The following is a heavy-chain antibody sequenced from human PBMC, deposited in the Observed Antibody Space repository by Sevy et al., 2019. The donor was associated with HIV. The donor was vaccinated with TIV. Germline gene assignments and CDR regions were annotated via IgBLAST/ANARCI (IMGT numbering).Heavy chain of an antibody. CDR2: IKQDGCVT. D-gene: IGHD6-13*01. J-gene: IGHJ4*02. V-gene: IGHV3-7*01. CDR1: GFSLNSYW. Sequence: GGSLRLSCAASGFSLNSYWMSWVRQAPGKGLEWVANIKQDGCVTYYVDSVKGRFTISRDNARNFLYLQMNSLRAEDTARYYCVRAIAADGSFWGQGTLVTVSS. CDR3: VRAIAADGSF.